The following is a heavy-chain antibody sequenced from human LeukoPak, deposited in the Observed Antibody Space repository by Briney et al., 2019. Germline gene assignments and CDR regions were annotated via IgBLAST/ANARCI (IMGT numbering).Heavy chain of an antibody. J-gene: IGHJ5*02. V-gene: IGHV4-59*01. CDR1: GGSISSYY. Sequence: SETLSLTCTVSGGSISSYYWSWIRQPPGKGLEWIGYIYYSGSTNYNPSLKSRVTISVDTSKNQFSLKLSSVTAADTAVNYCARDLRWGYNWFDPWGQGTLVTVSS. CDR3: ARDLRWGYNWFDP. CDR2: IYYSGST. D-gene: IGHD4-23*01.